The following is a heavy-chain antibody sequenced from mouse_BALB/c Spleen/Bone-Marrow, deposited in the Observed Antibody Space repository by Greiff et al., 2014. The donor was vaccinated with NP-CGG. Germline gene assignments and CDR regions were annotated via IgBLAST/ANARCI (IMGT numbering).Heavy chain of an antibody. Sequence: VQLQQSGTVLARPGASVKMSCKASGYGFTSYWMHWVKQRPGQGLEWIGAIYPGNSDISYNQKFKGKAKLTAVTSASTAYMELSSLTNEDSAVYYCTIYRFDEDAMDYWGQGTSVTVSS. CDR2: IYPGNSDI. CDR1: GYGFTSYW. D-gene: IGHD2-14*01. V-gene: IGHV1-5*01. CDR3: TIYRFDEDAMDY. J-gene: IGHJ4*01.